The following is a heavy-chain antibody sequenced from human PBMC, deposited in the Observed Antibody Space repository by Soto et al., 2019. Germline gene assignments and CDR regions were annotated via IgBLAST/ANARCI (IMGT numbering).Heavy chain of an antibody. CDR2: MNPNSGNT. D-gene: IGHD6-6*01. V-gene: IGHV1-8*01. CDR3: ARDHPKIRIAARTNWFDP. J-gene: IGHJ5*02. CDR1: GYTFTSYD. Sequence: ASVKVSCKASGYTFTSYDINWVRQATGQGLEWMGWMNPNSGNTGYAQKFQGRVTMTRNTSISTAYMELSSLRSEDTAVYYCARDHPKIRIAARTNWFDPWGQGTLVTVSS.